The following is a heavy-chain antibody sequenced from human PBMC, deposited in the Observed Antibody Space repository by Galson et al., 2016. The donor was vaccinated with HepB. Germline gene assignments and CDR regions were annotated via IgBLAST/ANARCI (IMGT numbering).Heavy chain of an antibody. D-gene: IGHD6-19*01. CDR1: GFTFNKYW. CDR2: IKQDGSEK. J-gene: IGHJ4*02. Sequence: SLRLSCAASGFTFNKYWMTWVRQAPGKGLEWVADIKQDGSEKYYADSVKGRFTISRDNSKNTLYLQMNSLRAEDTAVYYCARGWYPFVTIAVAGTLGYWGQGTLVTVSS. CDR3: ARGWYPFVTIAVAGTLGY. V-gene: IGHV3-7*01.